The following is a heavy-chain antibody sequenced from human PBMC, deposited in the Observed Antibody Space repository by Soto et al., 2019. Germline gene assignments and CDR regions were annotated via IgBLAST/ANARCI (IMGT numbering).Heavy chain of an antibody. Sequence: QVQLVQSGAEVKKPGSSVKVSCKASGGTFSSYGISWVRQAPGQGLEWMGGIIPAFRKGNYAQKFQGRVTITADESTSTAYMELSSLRSEDTAVYYCARDRGIAAAGSGGNWLDPWGQGTLVTVSS. D-gene: IGHD6-13*01. CDR1: GGTFSSYG. J-gene: IGHJ5*02. CDR3: ARDRGIAAAGSGGNWLDP. CDR2: IIPAFRKG. V-gene: IGHV1-69*01.